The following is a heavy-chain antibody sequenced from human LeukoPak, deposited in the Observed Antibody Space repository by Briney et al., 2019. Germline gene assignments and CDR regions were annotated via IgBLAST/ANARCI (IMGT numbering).Heavy chain of an antibody. J-gene: IGHJ4*02. CDR2: LYNGGTT. CDR3: VKELGPFTGFDN. CDR1: GFTVSSYY. Sequence: GGSLRLSCAASGFTVSSYYMSWVRQAPDMGLEWVSVLYNGGTTYYADSVKGRFTISRDNSKNTLDLEMISLRADDTAIYYCVKELGPFTGFDNWGQGTLVTVSS. V-gene: IGHV3-53*01. D-gene: IGHD3-16*01.